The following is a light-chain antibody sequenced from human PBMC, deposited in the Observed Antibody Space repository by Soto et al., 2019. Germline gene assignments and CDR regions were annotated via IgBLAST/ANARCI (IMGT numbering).Light chain of an antibody. CDR2: GNS. Sequence: QSVLTQPPSVSGAPGQRVTISCTGSSSNIGAGYDVHWYQQLPGTAPKLLIYGNSNRPSGVPDRFSGSKSGPSASLAITGLQAEDDADYYCQSYDSSLSGPVVFGGGTKLTVL. J-gene: IGLJ2*01. V-gene: IGLV1-40*01. CDR1: SSNIGAGYD. CDR3: QSYDSSLSGPVV.